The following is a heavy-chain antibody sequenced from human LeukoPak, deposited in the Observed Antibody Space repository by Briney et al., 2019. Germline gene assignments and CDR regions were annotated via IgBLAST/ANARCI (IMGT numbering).Heavy chain of an antibody. D-gene: IGHD1-26*01. J-gene: IGHJ3*02. CDR3: ARPAYRGSYYDAFDI. CDR1: GGSISSSAYY. CDR2: IYYSGTT. V-gene: IGHV4-39*01. Sequence: PSETLSLTCTVSGGSISSSAYYWAWIRQPPGKALEWIGSIYYSGTTYYNPSHKSRVTISVDTSKNQFSLKLTSVTAADTAVYFCARPAYRGSYYDAFDIWGQGTMVTVSS.